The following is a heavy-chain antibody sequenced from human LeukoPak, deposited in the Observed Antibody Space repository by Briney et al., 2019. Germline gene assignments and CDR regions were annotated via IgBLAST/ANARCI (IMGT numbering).Heavy chain of an antibody. CDR1: GGSISSYY. CDR2: IYYSGIT. Sequence: SETLSLTCTVSGGSISSYYWSWIRQPPGKGLEWIGYIYYSGITNYNPSLKSRVTISVDRSKNQFSLKLSSVTAADTAMYYRARGSGSYYQGRDFDYWGQGTLVTVSS. D-gene: IGHD1-26*01. V-gene: IGHV4-59*01. CDR3: ARGSGSYYQGRDFDY. J-gene: IGHJ4*02.